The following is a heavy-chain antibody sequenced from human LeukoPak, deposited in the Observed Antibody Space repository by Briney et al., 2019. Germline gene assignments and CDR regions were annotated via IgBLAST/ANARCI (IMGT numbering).Heavy chain of an antibody. CDR1: GFTFSIYG. D-gene: IGHD1-26*01. V-gene: IGHV3-33*06. CDR3: AKDRGRRSYDAVDY. Sequence: GGSLRLSCAASGFTFSIYGMHWVRQAPGKGLEWVSVIWYDGSNKYYADSVKDRFTISRDNSKNTLYLEMNSLRAEDMAVYYCAKDRGRRSYDAVDYWGQGTQVTVSS. CDR2: IWYDGSNK. J-gene: IGHJ4*02.